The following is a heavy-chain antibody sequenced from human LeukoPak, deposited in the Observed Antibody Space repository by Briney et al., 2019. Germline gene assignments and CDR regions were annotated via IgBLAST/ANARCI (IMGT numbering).Heavy chain of an antibody. D-gene: IGHD6-19*01. CDR1: GFIFDKYA. CDR2: ISRDGSNT. Sequence: GGSLRLSCTGSGFIFDKYAMHWVRQAPGKGLEWTAVISRDGSNTFTADSVRGRFTISRDNSKNTLYLQMNSLRSDNTAVYYCARMKHDVGGWLGFDYWGQGTLVTVSS. V-gene: IGHV3-30*03. CDR3: ARMKHDVGGWLGFDY. J-gene: IGHJ4*02.